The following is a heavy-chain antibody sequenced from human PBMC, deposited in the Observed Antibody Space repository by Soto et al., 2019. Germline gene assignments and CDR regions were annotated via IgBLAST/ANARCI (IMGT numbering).Heavy chain of an antibody. CDR1: GGSISSYY. J-gene: IGHJ5*02. CDR3: ARDQLEHPGVTGTISWFDP. Sequence: QVQLQESGPGLVKPSETLSLTCTVSGGSISSYYWSWIRQPAGKGLEWIGRIYTSGSTNYNPSLKSRVTMSVDTSKNQFSLKLSSVTAADTAVYYCARDQLEHPGVTGTISWFDPWGQGTLVTVSS. D-gene: IGHD1-7*01. V-gene: IGHV4-4*07. CDR2: IYTSGST.